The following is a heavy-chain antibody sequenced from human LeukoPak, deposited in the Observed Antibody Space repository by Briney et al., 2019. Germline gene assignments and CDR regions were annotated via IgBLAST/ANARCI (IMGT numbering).Heavy chain of an antibody. J-gene: IGHJ4*02. D-gene: IGHD2-2*01. CDR1: GFSSNTYV. CDR3: ARRYCSSARCLFDY. Sequence: GGSQSPCCAASGFSSNTYVVSWVRQAPGKGLEWVSCVSSSGTTMYHADSVKGRFTISRDNAKNSLYLQMNSLRAEDTAVYYCARRYCSSARCLFDYWGLGTLVTVSS. CDR2: VSSSGTTM. V-gene: IGHV3-48*03.